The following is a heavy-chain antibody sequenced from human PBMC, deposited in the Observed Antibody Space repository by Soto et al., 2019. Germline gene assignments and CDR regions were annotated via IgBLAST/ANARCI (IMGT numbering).Heavy chain of an antibody. V-gene: IGHV1-69*02. J-gene: IGHJ6*02. Sequence: QVQVVQSGAELKKPGSSVKVSCKASGGTFSSYTLSWVRQAPGQGLKWMGRIIPLLGIVNYAQKFQGRVTITADKSTSTAYMELSSLRSEDTAVYYCARGPGVGDYYYGLDVWGQGTTVTVSS. CDR3: ARGPGVGDYYYGLDV. CDR1: GGTFSSYT. CDR2: IIPLLGIV.